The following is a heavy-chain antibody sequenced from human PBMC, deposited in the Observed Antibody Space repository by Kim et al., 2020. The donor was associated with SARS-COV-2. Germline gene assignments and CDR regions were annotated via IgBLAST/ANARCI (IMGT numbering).Heavy chain of an antibody. J-gene: IGHJ4*02. CDR1: GGSINIGNYY. D-gene: IGHD3-3*01. CDR3: ARCQNEWLPDY. V-gene: IGHV4-31*03. CDR2: ISYSGST. Sequence: SETLSLTCTVSGGSINIGNYYWSWIRQHPGKGLEWIGYISYSGSTYYNPSLKSRVTISVDTSKNQFSLKLSSVTAADTAVYYCARCQNEWLPDYWGQGTLVTVSS.